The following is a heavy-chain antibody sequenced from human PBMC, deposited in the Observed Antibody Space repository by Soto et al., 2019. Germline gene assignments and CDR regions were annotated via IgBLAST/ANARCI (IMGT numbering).Heavy chain of an antibody. D-gene: IGHD2-2*01. Sequence: EGSLRRSCAASGFTFRSYAMSWGREAPGKGLEWVSAISGSGGSTYYADSVKGRFTISRDNSKNTLYLQMNSLSAEDTAVYYCAQDLSSYCSSTCCSPWFDPWGQRTLVTV. J-gene: IGHJ5*02. CDR2: ISGSGGST. CDR3: AQDLSSYCSSTCCSPWFDP. CDR1: GFTFRSYA. V-gene: IGHV3-23*01.